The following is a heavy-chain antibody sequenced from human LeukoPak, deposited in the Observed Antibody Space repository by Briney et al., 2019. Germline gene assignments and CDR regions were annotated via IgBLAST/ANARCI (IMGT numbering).Heavy chain of an antibody. V-gene: IGHV1-2*02. CDR3: ARDMTGGIWARATSFDH. Sequence: ASVKVSCKASGYTFTGYYMHWVRLAPGQGLEWMGWINPNSGGTNYAQKFQGRVTMTRDTSISTAYMELSRLRSDDTAVYYCARDMTGGIWARATSFDHWGQGTLVTVSS. D-gene: IGHD1-14*01. CDR1: GYTFTGYY. J-gene: IGHJ4*02. CDR2: INPNSGGT.